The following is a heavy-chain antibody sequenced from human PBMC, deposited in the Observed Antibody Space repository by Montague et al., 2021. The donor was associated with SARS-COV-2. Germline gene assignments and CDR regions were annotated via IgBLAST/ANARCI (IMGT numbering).Heavy chain of an antibody. CDR1: GFTFSSYW. CDR2: ISSDGSGT. V-gene: IGHV3-74*01. Sequence: SLRLSCAASGFTFSSYWMHWVRQAPGKGLVWVSRISSDGSGTTYVDSVKGRFTISRDNAKNTLYLQMNSLRAEDTAVYYCARDTDSGSYWDAFDIWGQGTMVTVSS. CDR3: ARDTDSGSYWDAFDI. J-gene: IGHJ3*02. D-gene: IGHD1-26*01.